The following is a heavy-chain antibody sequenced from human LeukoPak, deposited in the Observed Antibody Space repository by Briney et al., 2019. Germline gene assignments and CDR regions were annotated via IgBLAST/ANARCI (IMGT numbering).Heavy chain of an antibody. J-gene: IGHJ4*02. Sequence: SETLSLTCTVSGGSISSSSYYWGWIRQPPGKGLEWIGNIYYSGSTYYNPSLKSRVTISLHTSKNQVSLKLSSVTAADTAVYYCVRGSGYYGEDFEYWGQGPLVTAS. D-gene: IGHD3-22*01. CDR3: VRGSGYYGEDFEY. CDR2: IYYSGST. V-gene: IGHV4-39*01. CDR1: GGSISSSSYY.